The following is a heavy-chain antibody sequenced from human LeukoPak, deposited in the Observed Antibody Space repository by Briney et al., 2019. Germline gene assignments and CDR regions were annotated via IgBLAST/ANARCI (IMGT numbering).Heavy chain of an antibody. D-gene: IGHD3-10*01. CDR1: GGSISSNY. J-gene: IGHJ4*02. CDR2: IYYSGST. CDR3: ARDEGYGSGSYSAYD. V-gene: IGHV4-59*12. Sequence: SETLSLTCTVSGGSISSNYWSWIRQPPGKTLEYIGYIYYSGSTNYNPSFKSRVTISIDTSKKQFSLKLSSVTAADTAVYYCARDEGYGSGSYSAYDWGQGTLVTVSS.